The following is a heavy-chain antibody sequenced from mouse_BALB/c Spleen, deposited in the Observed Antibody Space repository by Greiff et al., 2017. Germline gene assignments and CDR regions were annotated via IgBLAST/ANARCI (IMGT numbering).Heavy chain of an antibody. CDR1: GFTFSSFG. CDR2: ISSGSSTI. V-gene: IGHV5-17*02. Sequence: EVHLVESGGGLVQPGGSRKLSCAASGFTFSSFGMHWVRQAPEKGLEWVAYISSGSSTIYYADTVKGRFTISRDNPKNTLFLQMTSLRSEDTAMYYCASTMITTGYAMDYWGQGTSVTVSS. CDR3: ASTMITTGYAMDY. J-gene: IGHJ4*01. D-gene: IGHD2-4*01.